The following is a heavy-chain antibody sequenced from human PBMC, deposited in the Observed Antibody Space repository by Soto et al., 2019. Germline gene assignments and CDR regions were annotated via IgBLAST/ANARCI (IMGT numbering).Heavy chain of an antibody. CDR3: ARAKVVITYHDAFDI. J-gene: IGHJ3*02. CDR2: IYYSGST. CDR1: GGSISSSSYY. Sequence: QLQLQESGPGLVKPSETLSLTCTVSGGSISSSSYYWGWIRQPPGKGLEWIGSIYYSGSTYYNPSLKSRVTISVDTSKNQFSLKLSSVTAANTAVYYCARAKVVITYHDAFDIWGQGTMVTVSS. V-gene: IGHV4-39*01. D-gene: IGHD3-22*01.